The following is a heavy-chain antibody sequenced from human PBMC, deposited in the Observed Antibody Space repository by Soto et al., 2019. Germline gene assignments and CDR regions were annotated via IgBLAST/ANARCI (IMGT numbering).Heavy chain of an antibody. Sequence: EVQLLESGGGLVQPGGSLRLSCAASGFTFSSYSMSWVRQAPGKGLEWVSGFRSGGDDDTTYYADSVRGRFTISRDNSKNTLFLQMNSLRAEDTAIYYCAKKVNSGSGSQFFDYWGQGTLVTVSS. CDR3: AKKVNSGSGSQFFDY. D-gene: IGHD3-10*01. J-gene: IGHJ4*02. CDR1: GFTFSSYS. V-gene: IGHV3-23*01. CDR2: FRSGGDDDTT.